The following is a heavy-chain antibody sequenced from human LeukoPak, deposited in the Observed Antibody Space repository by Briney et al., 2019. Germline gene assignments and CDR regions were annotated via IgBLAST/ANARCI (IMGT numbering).Heavy chain of an antibody. J-gene: IGHJ3*02. CDR1: GYTFTGYY. V-gene: IGHV1-2*02. Sequence: ASVKVSCKASGYTFTGYYMHWVRQAPGQGLEWMGWINPNSGGTNYAQKFQGRVTMTRDTSISTAYMELSRLRSDDTAVYYCARDRWSYYGSGSYYSRAFDIWGQGTMVTVSS. D-gene: IGHD3-10*01. CDR2: INPNSGGT. CDR3: ARDRWSYYGSGSYYSRAFDI.